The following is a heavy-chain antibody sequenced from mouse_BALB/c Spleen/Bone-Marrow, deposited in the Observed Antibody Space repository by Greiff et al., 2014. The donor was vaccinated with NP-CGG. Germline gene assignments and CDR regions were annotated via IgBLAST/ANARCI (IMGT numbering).Heavy chain of an antibody. CDR2: INPYNGGT. CDR1: GYSFTGYT. V-gene: IGHV1-26*01. CDR3: VRDYDYGNYAMDD. Sequence: EVNLVESGPELVKPGASMKISCKASGYSFTGYTMNWVKQSHGKNLEWIGLINPYNGGTNYNQKFKGKATLTVDKSSSTAYMELLSLTSEDSAVYYCVRDYDYGNYAMDDWGQGTSVTVSS. J-gene: IGHJ4*01. D-gene: IGHD2-4*01.